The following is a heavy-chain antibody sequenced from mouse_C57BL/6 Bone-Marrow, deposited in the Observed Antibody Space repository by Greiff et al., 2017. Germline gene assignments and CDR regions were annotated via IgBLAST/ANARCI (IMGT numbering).Heavy chain of an antibody. CDR1: GYTFTDYE. J-gene: IGHJ3*01. CDR3: TRWDYDAAY. D-gene: IGHD2-4*01. CDR2: IDPETGGT. Sequence: VQLVESGAELVRPGASVTLSCKASGYTFTDYEMHWVKQTPVHGLEWIGAIDPETGGTAYNQKFKGKAILTADKSSSPAYMELRSLTSEDSAVYYCTRWDYDAAYWGQGTLVTVSA. V-gene: IGHV1-15*01.